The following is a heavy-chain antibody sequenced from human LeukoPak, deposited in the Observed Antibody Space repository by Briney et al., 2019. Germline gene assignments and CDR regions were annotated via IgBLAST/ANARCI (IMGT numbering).Heavy chain of an antibody. CDR2: ISGSGGNT. D-gene: IGHD3-3*02. J-gene: IGHJ4*02. CDR3: AKAAFSRTSYFDY. V-gene: IGHV3-23*01. CDR1: GFTFSTYT. Sequence: GGSLRLSXAASGFTFSTYTMSWVRQAPGKGLEWVSAISGSGGNTYYADSVKGRYTISRDNSKNTLYLQMDSLRADDTAVYYCAKAAFSRTSYFDYWGQGTLVTASS.